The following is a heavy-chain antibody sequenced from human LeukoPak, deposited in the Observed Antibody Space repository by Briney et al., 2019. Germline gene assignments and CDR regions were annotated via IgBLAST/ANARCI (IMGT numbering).Heavy chain of an antibody. D-gene: IGHD1-1*01. CDR3: ARGGSRHPSPEDY. V-gene: IGHV3-7*03. J-gene: IGHJ4*02. CDR2: IKQDGSEK. CDR1: GFTFSSYW. Sequence: GGSLRLSCAVSGFTFSSYWMSWVRQAPGKGLAWVANIKQDGSEKYFVDSVKGRFTISRDNAKNSLYLQMSSLRAEDTAVYYCARGGSRHPSPEDYWGQGTLVTVSS.